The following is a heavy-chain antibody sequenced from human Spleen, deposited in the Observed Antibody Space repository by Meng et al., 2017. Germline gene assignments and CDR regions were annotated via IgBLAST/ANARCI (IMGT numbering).Heavy chain of an antibody. D-gene: IGHD4-11*01. CDR1: GGSFSDYY. CDR2: INHSGST. Sequence: VQLREGGGGLLKPSETLALTFGVYGGSFSDYYWGWIRQPPGKGLEWIGEINHSGSTNYNPSLESRATISVDTSQNNLSLKLSSVTAADSAVYYCAKGPTTMAHDFDYWGQGTLVTASS. CDR3: AKGPTTMAHDFDY. J-gene: IGHJ4*02. V-gene: IGHV4-34*01.